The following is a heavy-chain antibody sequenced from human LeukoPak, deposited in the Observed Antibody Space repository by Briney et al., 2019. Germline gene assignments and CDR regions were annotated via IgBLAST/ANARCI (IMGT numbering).Heavy chain of an antibody. J-gene: IGHJ4*02. D-gene: IGHD6-19*01. CDR3: ARNISAGVDY. CDR2: ITPYNGYA. V-gene: IGHV1-18*01. CDR1: GYTLTSYG. Sequence: ASVNVSSKATGYTLTSYGLSWVRQAPGQGLEWMGWITPYNGYAKYAQKFHGRVTMTTDTSTSTAYMELRCLRSDDTAVYYCARNISAGVDYWGQGTLVTDSS.